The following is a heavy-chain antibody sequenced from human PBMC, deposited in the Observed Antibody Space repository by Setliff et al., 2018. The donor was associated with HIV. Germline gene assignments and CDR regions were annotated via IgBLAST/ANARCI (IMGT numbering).Heavy chain of an antibody. J-gene: IGHJ3*01. CDR3: ASYGGGSENDAFRV. CDR1: GGSISSSSYY. V-gene: IGHV4-39*01. CDR2: IYYSGST. Sequence: SETLSLTCTVSGGSISSSSYYWGWIRQPPGKGLEWIGSIYYSGSTYYNPSLKSRVTISVDTSKDQFSLNVNSVTAADTAVYYCASYGGGSENDAFRVWGQETMVTVSS. D-gene: IGHD4-17*01.